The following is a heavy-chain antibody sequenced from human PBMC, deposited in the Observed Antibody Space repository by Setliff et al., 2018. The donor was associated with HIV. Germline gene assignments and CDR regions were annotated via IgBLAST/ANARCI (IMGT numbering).Heavy chain of an antibody. CDR1: GYSFTGYH. CDR2: INPNSGGT. D-gene: IGHD4-17*01. J-gene: IGHJ4*02. V-gene: IGHV1-2*02. CDR3: ARDTVKATFSDY. Sequence: ASVKVSCKASGYSFTGYHMHWVRQAPGQGLEWMGWINPNSGGTNYAQKFQGRVTMTTDTSISTVYMELSGLTSADTAVYYCARDTVKATFSDYWGQGTLVTVSS.